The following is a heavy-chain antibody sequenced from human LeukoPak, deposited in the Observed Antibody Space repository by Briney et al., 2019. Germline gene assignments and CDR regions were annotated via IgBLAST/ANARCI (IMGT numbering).Heavy chain of an antibody. Sequence: SETLSLTCAVYGGSFSGYYWSWIRQPPGKGLEWIGEINHSGSTNYDPSLKSRVTISVDTSKNQFSLKLSSVTAADTAVYYCARGARGVIITRKPFDPWGQGTLVTVSS. CDR2: INHSGST. J-gene: IGHJ5*02. V-gene: IGHV4-34*01. CDR1: GGSFSGYY. D-gene: IGHD3-10*01. CDR3: ARGARGVIITRKPFDP.